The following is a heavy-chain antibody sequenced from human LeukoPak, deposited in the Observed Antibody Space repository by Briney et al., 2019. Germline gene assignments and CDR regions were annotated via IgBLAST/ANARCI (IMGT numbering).Heavy chain of an antibody. CDR3: TTGSSGWYDDYFDY. V-gene: IGHV3-15*01. Sequence: PGGSLRLSCAASGFTFSNAWMSWVRQAPGKGLEWVGRIKSKTDGGTTDYAAPVKGRFTISRDDSKNTLYLQMNSLKTEDTAVYYCTTGSSGWYDDYFDYWGQGTPVTVSS. D-gene: IGHD6-19*01. CDR1: GFTFSNAW. J-gene: IGHJ4*02. CDR2: IKSKTDGGTT.